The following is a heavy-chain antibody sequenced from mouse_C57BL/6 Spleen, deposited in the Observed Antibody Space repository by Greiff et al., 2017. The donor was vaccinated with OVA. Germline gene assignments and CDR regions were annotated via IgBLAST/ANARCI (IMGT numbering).Heavy chain of an antibody. Sequence: VQLQQSGAELARPGASVKLSCKASGYTFTSYGISWVKQRTGQGLEWIGEIYPRSGNTYYNEKFKGKATLTADNSSSTGYMELRSLTSEDSAVYFWARDYGDYWGQGTTLTVSS. CDR3: ARDYGDY. V-gene: IGHV1-81*01. CDR1: GYTFTSYG. J-gene: IGHJ2*01. CDR2: IYPRSGNT. D-gene: IGHD1-1*01.